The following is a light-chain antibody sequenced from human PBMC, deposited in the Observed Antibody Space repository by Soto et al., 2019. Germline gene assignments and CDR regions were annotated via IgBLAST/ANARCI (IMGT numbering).Light chain of an antibody. CDR2: GAS. CDR3: QQYNDWPRT. CDR1: QSVSSN. J-gene: IGKJ1*01. Sequence: EVVMTQSPGMLSVSPGERATLSCRASQSVSSNLAWYQQRSGQAPRLLIHGASTRATGVPARFSGSGSGTEFTLTISGLQSEDFAFYYCQQYNDWPRTFGQGTKVEIK. V-gene: IGKV3-15*01.